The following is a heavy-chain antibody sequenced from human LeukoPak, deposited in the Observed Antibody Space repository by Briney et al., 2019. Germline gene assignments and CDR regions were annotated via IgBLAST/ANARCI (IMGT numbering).Heavy chain of an antibody. CDR1: GYTFTSYG. V-gene: IGHV1-18*01. CDR3: ARVGIRYCSGGSCSRSRFDP. D-gene: IGHD2-15*01. CDR2: ISAYNGNT. Sequence: ASVKVSCKASGYTFTSYGISWVRQAPGQGLEWMGWISAYNGNTNYAQKLQGRVTMTTDTSTSTAYMELRSLRSDDTAVYYCARVGIRYCSGGSCSRSRFDPWGQGTLVTVSS. J-gene: IGHJ5*02.